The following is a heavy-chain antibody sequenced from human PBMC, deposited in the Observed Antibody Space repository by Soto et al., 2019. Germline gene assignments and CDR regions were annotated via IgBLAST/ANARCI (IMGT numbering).Heavy chain of an antibody. D-gene: IGHD2-2*01. CDR3: AKDMAQDRYCISTSCYDLSYYYYGMDV. CDR1: GFTFDDYA. V-gene: IGHV3-9*01. J-gene: IGHJ6*02. Sequence: EVQLVESGGGLVQPGRSLRLSCAASGFTFDDYAMHWVRQAPGKGLEWVSGISWNSGSIGYADSVKGRFTISRDNAKNTLYQQMNSLRAEDTALYYCAKDMAQDRYCISTSCYDLSYYYYGMDVWGQGTTVTVSS. CDR2: ISWNSGSI.